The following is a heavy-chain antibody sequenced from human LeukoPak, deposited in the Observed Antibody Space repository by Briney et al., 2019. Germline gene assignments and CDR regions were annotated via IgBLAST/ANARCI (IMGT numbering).Heavy chain of an antibody. CDR2: ISYDGSNK. CDR3: ASPEVVPAAMGEVHNWFDP. CDR1: GFTFSSYG. J-gene: IGHJ5*02. V-gene: IGHV3-30*03. Sequence: AGGSLRLSCAASGFTFSSYGMHWVRQAPGKGLEWVAVISYDGSNKYYADSVKGRFTISRDNSKNTLYLQMNSLRAVDTAVYYCASPEVVPAAMGEVHNWFDPWGQGTLVTVSS. D-gene: IGHD2-2*01.